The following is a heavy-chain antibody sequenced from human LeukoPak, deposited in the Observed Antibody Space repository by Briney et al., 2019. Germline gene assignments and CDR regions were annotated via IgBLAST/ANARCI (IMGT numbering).Heavy chain of an antibody. D-gene: IGHD6-19*01. CDR3: SREPCIAVGKQVDY. CDR2: ISSSSSTI. CDR1: GFTFSSYS. Sequence: PGGSLRLSCAASGFTFSSYSMNWVRQAPGKGLEWVSYISSSSSTIYYADSVKGRFTISRDNAKNSLYLQMNSLRAEDTAVYYCSREPCIAVGKQVDYWGQGTLVTVSS. V-gene: IGHV3-48*04. J-gene: IGHJ4*02.